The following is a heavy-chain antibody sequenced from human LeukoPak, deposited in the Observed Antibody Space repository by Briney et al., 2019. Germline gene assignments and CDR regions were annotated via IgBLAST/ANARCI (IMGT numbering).Heavy chain of an antibody. V-gene: IGHV3-48*04. D-gene: IGHD4-17*01. J-gene: IGHJ4*02. Sequence: GGSLRLSCAASGFTFSSFSMNWVRQAPGKGLEWISYIASSSSSMYYADSVKGRFTISRDNAKNSLYLQMNSLAAEDTAVYYCARVMGSYGDSAYWGQGTLVTVSS. CDR1: GFTFSSFS. CDR2: IASSSSSM. CDR3: ARVMGSYGDSAY.